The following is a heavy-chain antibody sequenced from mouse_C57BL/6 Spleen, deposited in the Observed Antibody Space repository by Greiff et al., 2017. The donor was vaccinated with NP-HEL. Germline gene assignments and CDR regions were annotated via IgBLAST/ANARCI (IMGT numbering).Heavy chain of an antibody. CDR3: TLPTVVATDAMDY. CDR2: IDPEDGDT. CDR1: GFNIKDYY. D-gene: IGHD1-1*01. Sequence: VQLQQSGAELVRPGASVKLSCTASGFNIKDYYMHWVKQRPEQGLEWIGRIDPEDGDTEYAPKFQGKATMTADTSSNTAYLQLSSLTSEDTAVYYCTLPTVVATDAMDYWGQGTSVTVSS. J-gene: IGHJ4*01. V-gene: IGHV14-1*01.